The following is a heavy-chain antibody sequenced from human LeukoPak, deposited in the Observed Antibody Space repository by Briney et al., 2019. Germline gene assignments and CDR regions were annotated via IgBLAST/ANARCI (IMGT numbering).Heavy chain of an antibody. J-gene: IGHJ3*02. Sequence: GESLKISCKGSGYSFTSYWITWVRQMPGKGLEWMGKIDPSDSYTNYSLSLQGHVTISADKSISTAYLQWSSLKASDTAMYYCARIPLDSSGYYYAGDGFDIWGQGTMVTVSS. CDR3: ARIPLDSSGYYYAGDGFDI. D-gene: IGHD3-22*01. CDR1: GYSFTSYW. CDR2: IDPSDSYT. V-gene: IGHV5-10-1*01.